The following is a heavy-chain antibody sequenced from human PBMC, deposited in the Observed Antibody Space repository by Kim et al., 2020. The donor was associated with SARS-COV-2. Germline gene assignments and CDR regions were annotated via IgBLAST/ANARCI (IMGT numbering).Heavy chain of an antibody. CDR3: ARRGDNNWYNFDF. Sequence: YSNPSLRSRVTISIDTSKSQFSLRLTSVTASDTAVYYCARRGDNNWYNFDFWGQGTLVTVSS. J-gene: IGHJ4*02. V-gene: IGHV4-39*01. D-gene: IGHD1-20*01.